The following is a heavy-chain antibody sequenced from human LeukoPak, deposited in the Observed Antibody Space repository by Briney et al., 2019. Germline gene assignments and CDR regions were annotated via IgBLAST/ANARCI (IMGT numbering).Heavy chain of an antibody. D-gene: IGHD2-21*02. CDR1: GFTFSSYW. J-gene: IGHJ3*02. V-gene: IGHV3-74*01. Sequence: GGSLRLSCAASGFTFSSYWMHWVRQAPGKGLVWVSRINSDGSSTSYADSVKGRFTISRDNAKNTLYLQMNSLRAEDTAVHYCARVGVVTAIGAFDIWGQGTMVTVSS. CDR3: ARVGVVTAIGAFDI. CDR2: INSDGSST.